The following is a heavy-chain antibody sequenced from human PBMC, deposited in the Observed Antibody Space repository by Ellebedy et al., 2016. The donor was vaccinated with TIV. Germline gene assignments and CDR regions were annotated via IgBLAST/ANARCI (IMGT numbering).Heavy chain of an antibody. D-gene: IGHD2-15*01. Sequence: MPSETLSLTCTVSAGSVSSDGFFWSWIRQHPGKGLEWIGYVSYSGNTNYNPSLKSRVTIAIDKSTNQFSLNLNSVTDADTAVYYCATRPHKSGQSFFGVFDFWGQGILVSVS. CDR1: AGSVSSDGFF. V-gene: IGHV4-31*03. CDR3: ATRPHKSGQSFFGVFDF. J-gene: IGHJ4*02. CDR2: VSYSGNT.